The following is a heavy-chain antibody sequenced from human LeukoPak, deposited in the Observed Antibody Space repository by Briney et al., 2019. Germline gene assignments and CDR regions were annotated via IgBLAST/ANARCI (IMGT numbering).Heavy chain of an antibody. CDR3: ARVYSNPTYHGMDV. V-gene: IGHV1-69*13. Sequence: ASVKVSCKASGGTFSSYAIIWVRQAPGQVLEWMGGIIPIFGTANYAQKFQGRVTITADESTSTAYMELSSLRSEDTAVYYCARVYSNPTYHGMDVWGQGTTVTVSS. D-gene: IGHD4-11*01. J-gene: IGHJ6*02. CDR1: GGTFSSYA. CDR2: IIPIFGTA.